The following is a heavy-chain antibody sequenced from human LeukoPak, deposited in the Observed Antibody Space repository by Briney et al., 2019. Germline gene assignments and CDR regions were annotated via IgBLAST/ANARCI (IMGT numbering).Heavy chain of an antibody. D-gene: IGHD5-12*01. Sequence: SETLSLTCTVPGGSISSGSYSWSWIRQPAGKGLEWIGRISTSGSTNYNPSLKSRVTISLDTSKNQFPLQLNSVTPEDTAVYYCARVGGYSGYADRAFDIWGQGTMVTVSS. CDR3: ARVGGYSGYADRAFDI. CDR1: GGSISSGSYS. CDR2: ISTSGST. J-gene: IGHJ3*02. V-gene: IGHV4-61*02.